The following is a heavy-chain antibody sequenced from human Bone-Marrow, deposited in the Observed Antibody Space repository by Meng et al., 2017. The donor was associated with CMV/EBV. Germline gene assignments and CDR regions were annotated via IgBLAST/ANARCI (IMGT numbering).Heavy chain of an antibody. CDR3: ARDRNREGYNAPLNY. CDR2: INPNSGGT. Sequence: ASVKVSCKASGYTFTGYYMHWVRQAPGQGLEWMGWINPNSGGTNYAQKFQGRVTMTRDTSISTAYMELSRLRSDDTAVYYCARDRNREGYNAPLNYWGQGTLVTVSS. V-gene: IGHV1-2*02. D-gene: IGHD5-24*01. CDR1: GYTFTGYY. J-gene: IGHJ4*02.